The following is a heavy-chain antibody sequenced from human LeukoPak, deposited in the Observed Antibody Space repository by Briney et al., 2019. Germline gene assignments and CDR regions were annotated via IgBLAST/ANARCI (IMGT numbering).Heavy chain of an antibody. Sequence: GGSLRLSCVASGFTFSSSWMDWVRQAPGKGLEWVANIHPDGSKKNYVDSVKGRFTISRDNGKTSLHLQMNSLRAEDTAVYYCARSGYSSSWYGENWGQGTLVTVSS. CDR2: IHPDGSKK. V-gene: IGHV3-7*01. CDR3: ARSGYSSSWYGEN. D-gene: IGHD6-13*01. J-gene: IGHJ4*02. CDR1: GFTFSSSW.